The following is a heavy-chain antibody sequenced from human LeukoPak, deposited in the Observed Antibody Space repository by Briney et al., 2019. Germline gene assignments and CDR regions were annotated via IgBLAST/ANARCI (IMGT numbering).Heavy chain of an antibody. V-gene: IGHV4-4*07. CDR3: ARDRGYSYGYWYFDL. Sequence: SETLSRTCTVSGASISIYYWSWIRQPAGKGLEWIGRIYTSGSGNYSPSPKSRVTMSVDTSKNQFSLKLSSVTAADTAVYYCARDRGYSYGYWYFDLWGRGTLVTVSS. D-gene: IGHD5-18*01. CDR1: GASISIYY. J-gene: IGHJ2*01. CDR2: IYTSGSG.